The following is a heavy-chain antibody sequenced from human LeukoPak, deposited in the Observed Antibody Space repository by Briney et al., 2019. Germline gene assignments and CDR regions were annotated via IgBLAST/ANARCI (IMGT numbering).Heavy chain of an antibody. CDR3: ARDLRAGDSSFDY. J-gene: IGHJ4*02. CDR1: GFIFSNYW. CDR2: IKQDGYER. Sequence: GGSLRLSCAGSGFIFSNYWMSWVRQAPGKGLEWVANIKQDGYERSYVDSVKGRFVVSRDNAKNSVYLQMNSLRAEDTAVYYCARDLRAGDSSFDYWGQGTLVTVSS. V-gene: IGHV3-7*01. D-gene: IGHD4-17*01.